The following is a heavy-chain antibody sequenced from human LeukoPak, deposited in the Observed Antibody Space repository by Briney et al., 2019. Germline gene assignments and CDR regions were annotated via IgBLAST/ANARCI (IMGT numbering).Heavy chain of an antibody. J-gene: IGHJ5*02. CDR2: ISAYNGNT. CDR3: ARDLWDYDSSGLGGWFDP. V-gene: IGHV1-18*01. CDR1: GYTFTSYG. D-gene: IGHD3-22*01. Sequence: ASVKVSCKASGYTFTSYGISWVRQAPGQGLEWMGWISAYNGNTNYAQELQGRVTMTTDTSTSTAYMELRSLRSDDTAVYYCARDLWDYDSSGLGGWFDPWGQGTLVTVSS.